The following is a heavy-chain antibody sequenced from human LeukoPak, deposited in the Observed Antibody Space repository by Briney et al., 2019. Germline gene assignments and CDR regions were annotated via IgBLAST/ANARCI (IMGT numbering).Heavy chain of an antibody. CDR2: ISSSSSTI. V-gene: IGHV3-48*01. CDR3: ASSSRGYSGYADY. CDR1: GFTFSSYS. D-gene: IGHD5-12*01. Sequence: GGSLRLSCAASGFTFSSYSMHGVRQAPGKGLEWVSYISSSSSTIYYADSVKGRFTISRDNAKNSLYLQMNSLRAEDTAVYYCASSSRGYSGYADYWGQGTLVTVSS. J-gene: IGHJ4*02.